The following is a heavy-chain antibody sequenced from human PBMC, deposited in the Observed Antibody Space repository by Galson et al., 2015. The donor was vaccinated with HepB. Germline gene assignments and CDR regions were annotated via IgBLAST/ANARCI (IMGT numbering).Heavy chain of an antibody. CDR3: TRLGDFSGYSSR. V-gene: IGHV3-73*01. Sequence: SLRLSCAASGFTFSGYAMHWVRQASGKGPEWVGRIRSKTTNYATSYVPSLKGRFTISRDDSKNMAYLHIKSLKTEDTAVYYCTRLGDFSGYSSRWGQGTLVTVSA. D-gene: IGHD6-19*01. CDR1: GFTFSGYA. CDR2: IRSKTTNYAT. J-gene: IGHJ4*02.